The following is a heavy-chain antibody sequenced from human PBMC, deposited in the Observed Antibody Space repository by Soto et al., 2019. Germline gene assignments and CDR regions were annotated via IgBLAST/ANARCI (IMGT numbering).Heavy chain of an antibody. D-gene: IGHD5-18*01. CDR1: GYTFTSYD. CDR2: MNPNSGNT. Sequence: ASVKVSCKASGYTFTSYDINWVRQATGQGLEWMGWMNPNSGNTGYAQKFQGRVTMARNTSISTAYMELSSLRSEDTAVYYCARGGRYSYGYSYYYGMDVWGQGTTVTVSS. J-gene: IGHJ6*02. V-gene: IGHV1-8*01. CDR3: ARGGRYSYGYSYYYGMDV.